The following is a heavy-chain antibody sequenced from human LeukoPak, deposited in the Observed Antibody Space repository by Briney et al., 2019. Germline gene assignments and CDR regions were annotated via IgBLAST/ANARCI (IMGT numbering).Heavy chain of an antibody. V-gene: IGHV3-66*01. CDR1: GFTFISYN. D-gene: IGHD5-18*01. Sequence: GGSLRLSCAASGFTFISYNMNWVRQAPGKGLEWVSVIYSGGITYYADSVKGRFTISRDNSNNTLYLQMNSLRAEDTAVYYCAAQGYGYSGGYWGQGTLVTVSS. CDR3: AAQGYGYSGGY. CDR2: IYSGGIT. J-gene: IGHJ4*02.